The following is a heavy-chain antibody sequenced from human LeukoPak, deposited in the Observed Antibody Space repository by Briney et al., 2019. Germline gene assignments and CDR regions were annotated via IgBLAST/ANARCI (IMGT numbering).Heavy chain of an antibody. CDR2: IVGDSSSI. CDR1: GFTFSKYA. CDR3: AKGGFSGWFDP. Sequence: GGSLRLSCAASGFTFSKYAMNWVRQAPGKVLEWASGIVGDSSSIFYEDSVRGRFTISRDNSKNTLYLQMNSLRGEDTAVYYCAKGGFSGWFDPWGQGTLVTVPS. J-gene: IGHJ5*02. V-gene: IGHV3-23*01.